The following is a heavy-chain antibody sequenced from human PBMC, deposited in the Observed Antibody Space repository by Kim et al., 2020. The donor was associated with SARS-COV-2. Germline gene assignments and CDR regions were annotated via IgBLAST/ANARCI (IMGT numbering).Heavy chain of an antibody. CDR1: GYSFTSYW. D-gene: IGHD3-10*01. Sequence: GESLKISCKGSGYSFTSYWIGWVRQMPGKGLEWMGIIYPGDSDTRYSPSFQGQVTISADKSISTAYLQWSSLKASDTAMYYCARHSTGITMVRGYGMDVWGQGTTVTVSS. CDR3: ARHSTGITMVRGYGMDV. CDR2: IYPGDSDT. J-gene: IGHJ6*02. V-gene: IGHV5-51*01.